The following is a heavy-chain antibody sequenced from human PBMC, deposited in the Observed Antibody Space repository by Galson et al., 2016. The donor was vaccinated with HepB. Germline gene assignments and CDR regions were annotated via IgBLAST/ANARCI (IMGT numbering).Heavy chain of an antibody. V-gene: IGHV6-1*01. CDR2: TFYKSKWYN. J-gene: IGHJ4*02. Sequence: CAISGDSVSSNSAVWNWIRQSPSGGLEWLGRTFYKSKWYNDYAVSVKSRITVNADTSKNQFSLHLSSVTPDDTAVYYCTRGFEYSSGWYYFDHWGQGTLVTVSS. CDR1: GDSVSSNSAV. D-gene: IGHD6-19*01. CDR3: TRGFEYSSGWYYFDH.